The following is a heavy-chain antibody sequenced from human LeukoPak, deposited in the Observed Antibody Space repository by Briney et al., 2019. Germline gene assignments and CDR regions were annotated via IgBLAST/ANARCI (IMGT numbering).Heavy chain of an antibody. CDR3: AREGMTTVDRGWFDP. V-gene: IGHV4-4*02. CDR1: GGSISTNNW. Sequence: PSGTLSLTCAVSGGSISTNNWWTWVRQPPGKGLEWIGEIHHSGSTDYNPSLKSRVTISPDKSKNQFSLKLSSVTAADTAVYYCAREGMTTVDRGWFDPWGQGTLVTVSS. CDR2: IHHSGST. D-gene: IGHD4-11*01. J-gene: IGHJ5*02.